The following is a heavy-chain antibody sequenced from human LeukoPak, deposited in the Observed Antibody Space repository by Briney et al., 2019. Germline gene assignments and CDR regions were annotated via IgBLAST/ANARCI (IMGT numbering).Heavy chain of an antibody. D-gene: IGHD3-22*01. CDR2: VKEDGSEK. CDR3: ARLLHYESSGYRPVDC. J-gene: IGHJ4*02. Sequence: GGSLRLSCAASGFTFSSHSMSWVRQAPGKGPEWVANVKEDGSEKNYVDSVKGRFTISRDNAISSLYLQMNSLRAEDTAVYFCARLLHYESSGYRPVDCWGQGTLVTVSS. V-gene: IGHV3-7*01. CDR1: GFTFSSHS.